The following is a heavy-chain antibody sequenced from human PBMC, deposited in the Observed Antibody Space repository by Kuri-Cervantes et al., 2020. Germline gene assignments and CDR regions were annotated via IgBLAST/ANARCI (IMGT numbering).Heavy chain of an antibody. D-gene: IGHD3-22*01. Sequence: GESLKISCVASGFTFSGYNMNWVRQAPGKGLEWVPSISSTSTYIYYADSVRGRFTISRDNSKNTLYLQMNSLRAEDTAVYYCAKVSSGYWLFDYWGQGTLVTVSS. CDR2: ISSTSTYI. CDR3: AKVSSGYWLFDY. V-gene: IGHV3-21*04. CDR1: GFTFSGYN. J-gene: IGHJ4*02.